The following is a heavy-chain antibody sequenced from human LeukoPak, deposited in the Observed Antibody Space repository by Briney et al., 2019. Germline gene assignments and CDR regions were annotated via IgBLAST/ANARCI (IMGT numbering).Heavy chain of an antibody. V-gene: IGHV4-59*01. CDR1: GGSISDYY. D-gene: IGHD2-2*01. CDR2: VYYSGST. CDR3: ASGGYCSSTSCYPNWFDP. J-gene: IGHJ5*02. Sequence: SETLSLTCTVSGGSISDYYWSWIRQPPGKGLEWIGYVYYSGSTNYSPSLKSRVTISVDTSKNQFSLKLSSVTAADTAVYYCASGGYCSSTSCYPNWFDPWGQGTLVTVSS.